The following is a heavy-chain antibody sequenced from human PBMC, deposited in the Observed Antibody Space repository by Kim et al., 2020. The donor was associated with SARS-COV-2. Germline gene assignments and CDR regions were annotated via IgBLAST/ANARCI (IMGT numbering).Heavy chain of an antibody. CDR3: ARETKRPRPDY. Sequence: TYYNPSLKSRVTISVDTSKNQFSLKLRSVTAADTAVYYCARETKRPRPDYWGQGTLVTVSS. J-gene: IGHJ4*02. V-gene: IGHV4-39*07. CDR2: T.